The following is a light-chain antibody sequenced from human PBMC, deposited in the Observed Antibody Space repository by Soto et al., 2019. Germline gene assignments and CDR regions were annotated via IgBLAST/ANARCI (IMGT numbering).Light chain of an antibody. Sequence: IQLTQSPSSLSASVGDSVTITCRASQGVSRYLSWYQQKPGRAPLLLISAASTLQSGVPARFSGSGSGTDFTLSITSLQPEDFATYYCQQLNTYPVTFGGGTKVESK. CDR1: QGVSRY. J-gene: IGKJ4*01. CDR2: AAS. V-gene: IGKV1-9*01. CDR3: QQLNTYPVT.